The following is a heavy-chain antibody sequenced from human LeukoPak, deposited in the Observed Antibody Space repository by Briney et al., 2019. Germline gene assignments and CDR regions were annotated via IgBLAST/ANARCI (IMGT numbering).Heavy chain of an antibody. CDR2: IRYDGSNK. Sequence: GGSLRLSCAASGFTFSSYGMHWVRQAPGKGLEWVAFIRYDGSNKYYADSVKGRFTISRDNSKNTLYLQMNSLRAEDTAVYYCAKGLVYYCGGDCSHDAFDIWGQGTMVTVSS. D-gene: IGHD2-21*01. CDR3: AKGLVYYCGGDCSHDAFDI. CDR1: GFTFSSYG. V-gene: IGHV3-30*02. J-gene: IGHJ3*02.